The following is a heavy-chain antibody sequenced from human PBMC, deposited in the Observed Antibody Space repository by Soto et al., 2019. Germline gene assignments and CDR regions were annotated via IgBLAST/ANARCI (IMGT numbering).Heavy chain of an antibody. J-gene: IGHJ6*02. CDR1: GFTFRAYG. CDR2: INLFDGRT. CDR3: ARGGVYGTDHYYRSMDG. D-gene: IGHD4-17*01. V-gene: IGHV3-23*01. Sequence: EEQLLASGGGLVQPGGSLTLSCAASGFTFRAYGMSWIRQTPEKGLEWVSSINLFDGRTYYTDSVKGRFTISKDDSKSTVSLQLNSLRVDDTAIYYCARGGVYGTDHYYRSMDGWGQGRPVTVS.